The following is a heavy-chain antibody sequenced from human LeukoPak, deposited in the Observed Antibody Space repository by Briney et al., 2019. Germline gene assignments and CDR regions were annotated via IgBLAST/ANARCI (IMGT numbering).Heavy chain of an antibody. D-gene: IGHD1-26*01. CDR2: IYSGGST. CDR3: ARDFGDGSYYY. V-gene: IGHV3-66*02. Sequence: GGSLRLSCAASGFTVSSNYMSRVRQAPGKGLEWVSVIYSGGSTYYADSVKGRFTISRDNSKNTLYLQMNSLRAEDTTVYYCARDFGDGSYYYWGQGTLVTVSS. CDR1: GFTVSSNY. J-gene: IGHJ4*02.